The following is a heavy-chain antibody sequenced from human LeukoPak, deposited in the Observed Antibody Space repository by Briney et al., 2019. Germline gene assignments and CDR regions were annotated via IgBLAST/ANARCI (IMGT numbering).Heavy chain of an antibody. CDR3: AKTLYSSGWSVRGLFDY. J-gene: IGHJ4*02. CDR2: ISGSGGST. Sequence: GRSLRLSCAASGFTFSSYAMSWVRQAPGKGLEWVSAISGSGGSTYYADSVKGRFTISRDNSKNTLYLQMNSLRAEDTAVYYCAKTLYSSGWSVRGLFDYWGQGTLVTVSS. CDR1: GFTFSSYA. V-gene: IGHV3-23*01. D-gene: IGHD6-19*01.